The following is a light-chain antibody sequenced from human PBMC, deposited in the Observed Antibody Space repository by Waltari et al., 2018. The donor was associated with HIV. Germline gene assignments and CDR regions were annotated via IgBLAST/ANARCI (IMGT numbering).Light chain of an antibody. CDR1: FNDVGGYNF. Sequence: QSALTQPASVSGSPGQSITISCTGTFNDVGGYNFVSGYQQHPGIAPKFTIYEVTKRPSGISSRFSGSKSGNTASLTISGLQSDDEAEYYCFSYAGSTTWVFGGGTKVTVL. CDR3: FSYAGSTTWV. V-gene: IGLV2-23*02. J-gene: IGLJ3*02. CDR2: EVT.